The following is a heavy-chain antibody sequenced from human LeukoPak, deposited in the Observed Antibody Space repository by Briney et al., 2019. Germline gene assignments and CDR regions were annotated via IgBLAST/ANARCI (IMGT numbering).Heavy chain of an antibody. D-gene: IGHD3-22*01. V-gene: IGHV1-46*01. CDR3: ARDYYDSSGYYRFGY. J-gene: IGHJ4*02. CDR2: INPSGGST. CDR1: GYTFTSYY. Sequence: ASVKVSCKASGYTFTSYYMHWVRQAPGQGLEWMGIINPSGGSTSYAQKLQGRVTMTTDTSTSTAYMELRSLRSDDTAVYYCARDYYDSSGYYRFGYWGQGTPVTVSS.